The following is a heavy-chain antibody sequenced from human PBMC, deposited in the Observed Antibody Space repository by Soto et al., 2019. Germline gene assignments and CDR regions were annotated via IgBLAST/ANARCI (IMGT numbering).Heavy chain of an antibody. J-gene: IGHJ6*02. D-gene: IGHD3-22*01. CDR2: ISYDGSNK. Sequence: AGGSLRLSXAASGFTFSSYGMHWVRQAPGKGLEWVAVISYDGSNKYYADSVKGRFTISRDNSENTLYLQMNSLRAEDTAVYYCPKDLYYYDSSGYLGMDVWGQGTTVTVSS. CDR1: GFTFSSYG. CDR3: PKDLYYYDSSGYLGMDV. V-gene: IGHV3-30*18.